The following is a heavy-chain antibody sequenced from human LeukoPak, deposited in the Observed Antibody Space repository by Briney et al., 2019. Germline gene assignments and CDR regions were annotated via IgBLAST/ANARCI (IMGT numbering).Heavy chain of an antibody. V-gene: IGHV3-23*01. J-gene: IGHJ4*02. CDR3: AKDDDSSGYYGIDY. D-gene: IGHD3-22*01. Sequence: GGSLRLSCTVSGFTFSSYAMSWVRQAPGKGLEWVSATSGSGGSTYYADSVKGRFTISRDNSKNTLYLQMNSLRAEDTAVYYCAKDDDSSGYYGIDYWGQGTLVTVSS. CDR2: TSGSGGST. CDR1: GFTFSSYA.